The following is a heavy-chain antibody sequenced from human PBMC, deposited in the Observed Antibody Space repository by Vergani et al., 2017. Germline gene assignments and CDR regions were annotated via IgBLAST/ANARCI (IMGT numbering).Heavy chain of an antibody. CDR1: GYTFTGYY. J-gene: IGHJ3*02. D-gene: IGHD6-13*01. CDR2: INPNSGGT. V-gene: IGHV1-2*02. CDR3: ARERLRIAAANDAFDI. Sequence: QVQLVQSGAEVKKPGASVKVSCKASGYTFTGYYMHWVRQAPGQGLEWMGWINPNSGGTNYAQKFQGRVTMTRDTSISTAYMELSRLRSDATAVYYCARERLRIAAANDAFDIWGQGTMVTVSS.